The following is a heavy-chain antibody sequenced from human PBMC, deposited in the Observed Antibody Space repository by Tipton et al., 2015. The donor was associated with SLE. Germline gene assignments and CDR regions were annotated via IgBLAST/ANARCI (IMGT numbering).Heavy chain of an antibody. Sequence: QSGLEVKKPGATVKISCKISGYSFIDYYLHWVQQAPGKGLEWMGLIDPEDGETMYAEKFQGRLSITADTSRDTAYMELSSLRSEDTAVYYCATNTRSGHSYWGQGTLVSVSS. CDR2: IDPEDGET. D-gene: IGHD3-3*01. CDR3: ATNTRSGHSY. V-gene: IGHV1-69-2*01. CDR1: GYSFIDYY. J-gene: IGHJ4*02.